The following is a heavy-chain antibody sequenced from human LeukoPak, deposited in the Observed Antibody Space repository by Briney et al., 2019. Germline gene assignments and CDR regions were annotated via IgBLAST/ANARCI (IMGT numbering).Heavy chain of an antibody. Sequence: SVNVSCKASGFTFTRSAMQWVRQARGQRLEWIGWIVVGSGNTNYAQKSQERVTITRDMSTSTAYMELSSLRSEDTAVYYCAADRGRHSSGWPYGLWGRGTLVTVSS. J-gene: IGHJ2*01. CDR3: AADRGRHSSGWPYGL. CDR2: IVVGSGNT. D-gene: IGHD6-19*01. V-gene: IGHV1-58*02. CDR1: GFTFTRSA.